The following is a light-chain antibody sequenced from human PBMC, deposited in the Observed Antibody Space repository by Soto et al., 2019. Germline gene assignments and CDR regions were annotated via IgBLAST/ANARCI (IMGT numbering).Light chain of an antibody. Sequence: IQLTQSPSSLSASVGDRVTITCRASPAIASFLAWYQQKPGTAPKLLIYGASTLQSGVPSRFSGSRSGTDYTLTIASLQPEDFATYYCQQINGSPWTFGQGTKVDIK. V-gene: IGKV1-9*01. CDR1: PAIASF. J-gene: IGKJ1*01. CDR2: GAS. CDR3: QQINGSPWT.